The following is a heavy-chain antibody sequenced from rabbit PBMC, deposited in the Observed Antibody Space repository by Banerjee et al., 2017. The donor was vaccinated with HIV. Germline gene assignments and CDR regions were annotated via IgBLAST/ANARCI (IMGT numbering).Heavy chain of an antibody. CDR1: GFSFSSSYW. CDR2: IYGGSTGST. Sequence: QEQLEESGGDLVKPEGSLTLTCTASGFSFSSSYWICWVRQAPGKGLEWIACIYGGSTGSTYYASWAKGRFTISKTSSTTVTLQMTSLTAADTATYFCASSYVGYGGYGYANNLWGPGTLVTVS. CDR3: ASSYVGYGGYGYANNL. J-gene: IGHJ4*01. V-gene: IGHV1S45*01. D-gene: IGHD6-1*01.